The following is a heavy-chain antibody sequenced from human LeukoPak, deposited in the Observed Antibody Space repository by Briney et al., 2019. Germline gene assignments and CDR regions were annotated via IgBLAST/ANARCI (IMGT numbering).Heavy chain of an antibody. CDR3: ARVVVAAWSWFDP. CDR2: IYHSGST. CDR1: GYSISSGYY. V-gene: IGHV4-38-2*01. D-gene: IGHD2-15*01. Sequence: SETLSLTCAVSGYSISSGYYWGWIRLPPGKGLEWIGSIYHSGSTHYNPSLKSRVTISVDTSKNQFSLKLSSVTAADTAVYYCARVVVAAWSWFDPWGQGTLVTVSS. J-gene: IGHJ5*02.